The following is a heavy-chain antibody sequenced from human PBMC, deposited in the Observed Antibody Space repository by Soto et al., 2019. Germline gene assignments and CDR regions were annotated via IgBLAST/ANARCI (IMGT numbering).Heavy chain of an antibody. Sequence: ASVKVSCKASGYTFTGYYMHWVRQAPGQGLEWMGWINPNSGGTNYAQKFQGWVTMTRDTSISTAYMELSRLRSDDTAVYYCVRGYQTFGSLRDGYNYYFDYWGQGTLVTAPQ. CDR3: VRGYQTFGSLRDGYNYYFDY. J-gene: IGHJ4*02. D-gene: IGHD5-12*01. CDR2: INPNSGGT. CDR1: GYTFTGYY. V-gene: IGHV1-2*04.